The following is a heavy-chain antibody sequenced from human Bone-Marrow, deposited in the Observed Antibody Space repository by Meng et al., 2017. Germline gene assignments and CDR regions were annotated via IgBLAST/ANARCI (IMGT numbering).Heavy chain of an antibody. CDR3: ARGYSSSWYFLTY. CDR2: ISSSGSTI. CDR1: GFTFSYYY. V-gene: IGHV3-11*04. D-gene: IGHD6-13*01. Sequence: VQLLEAWGGLVKPGGSLRLSCAASGFTFSYYYMSWIRQAPGKGLEWVSYISSSGSTIYYADSVKGRFTISRDNAKNSLYLQMNSLRAEDTAVYYCARGYSSSWYFLTYWGQGTLVTVSS. J-gene: IGHJ4*02.